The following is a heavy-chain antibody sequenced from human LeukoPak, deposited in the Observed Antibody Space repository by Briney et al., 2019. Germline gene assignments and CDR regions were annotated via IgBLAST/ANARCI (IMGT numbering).Heavy chain of an antibody. J-gene: IGHJ4*02. CDR2: IYYSGST. CDR1: GGSISSYY. CDR3: ARGTYYYDSSGYYPNTFDY. D-gene: IGHD3-22*01. Sequence: PSETLSLTCTVSGGSISSYYWSWIRQPPGKGLEWIGYIYYSGSTNYNPSLKSRVTISVDTSENQFSLKLSSVTAADTAVYYCARGTYYYDSSGYYPNTFDYWGQGTLVTVSS. V-gene: IGHV4-59*01.